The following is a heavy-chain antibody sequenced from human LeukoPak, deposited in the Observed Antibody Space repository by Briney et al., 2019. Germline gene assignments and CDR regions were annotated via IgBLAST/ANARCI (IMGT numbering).Heavy chain of an antibody. J-gene: IGHJ4*02. CDR1: GFTFSTYA. V-gene: IGHV3-23*01. CDR3: AKEGTVTVTAPNF. D-gene: IGHD4-17*01. CDR2: ISGSGTPT. Sequence: PGGSLRLSCAASGFTFSTYAMTWVRQAPGKGLEWVSAISGSGTPTYYADSVKGRFTISRDNSKNTLYLQVNSLRAEDTAVYYCAKEGTVTVTAPNFWGQGTLVTVSS.